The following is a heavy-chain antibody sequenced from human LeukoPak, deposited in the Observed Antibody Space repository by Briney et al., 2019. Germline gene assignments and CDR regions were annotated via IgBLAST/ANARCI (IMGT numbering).Heavy chain of an antibody. J-gene: IGHJ6*03. V-gene: IGHV3-11*06. Sequence: GRFTISRDNAKNSLYLQMNGLRAEDTAVYYCASEQFSYYYHMDVWGKGTTVTVSS. CDR3: ASEQFSYYYHMDV. D-gene: IGHD5-24*01.